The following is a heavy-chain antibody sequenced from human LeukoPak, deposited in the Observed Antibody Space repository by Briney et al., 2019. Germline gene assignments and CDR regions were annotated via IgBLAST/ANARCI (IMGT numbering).Heavy chain of an antibody. Sequence: ASVKVSCKASGGTFSRNAISWVRQAPGKGLEWMGGFDPEDGETIYAQKFQGRVTMTEDTSTDTAYLELSSLRSEDTAGYYCATDPVGYCSSDSCYSVDYWGQGTLVTVSS. CDR1: GGTFSRNA. CDR3: ATDPVGYCSSDSCYSVDY. D-gene: IGHD2-2*01. CDR2: FDPEDGET. V-gene: IGHV1-24*01. J-gene: IGHJ4*02.